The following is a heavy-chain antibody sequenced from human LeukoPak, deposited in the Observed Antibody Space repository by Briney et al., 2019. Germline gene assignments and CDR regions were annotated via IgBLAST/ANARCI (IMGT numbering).Heavy chain of an antibody. CDR3: ARSVRSRYGDYYYYYHYMDV. CDR1: GYTFTSYD. J-gene: IGHJ6*03. D-gene: IGHD4-17*01. CDR2: MNPNSGNT. V-gene: IGHV1-8*03. Sequence: GASVKVSCKASGYTFTSYDINWVRQATGQGLEWMGWMNPNSGNTGYAQKFQGRVTITRNTSISTAYMELSSLRSEDTDVYYCARSVRSRYGDYYYYYHYMDVWGKGTTVTVSS.